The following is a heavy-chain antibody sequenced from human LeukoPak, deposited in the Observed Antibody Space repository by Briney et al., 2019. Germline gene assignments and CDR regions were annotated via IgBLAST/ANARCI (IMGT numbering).Heavy chain of an antibody. D-gene: IGHD5-24*01. CDR3: ARDGYNLDYYYYMDV. J-gene: IGHJ6*03. V-gene: IGHV1-69*13. CDR1: GGTFSSYA. Sequence: ASVKVSCKASGGTFSSYAISWVRQAPGQGLEWMGGIIPIFGTANYAQKFQGRVTITADESTCTAYMELSSLRSEDTAVYYCARDGYNLDYYYYMDVWGKGTTVTVSS. CDR2: IIPIFGTA.